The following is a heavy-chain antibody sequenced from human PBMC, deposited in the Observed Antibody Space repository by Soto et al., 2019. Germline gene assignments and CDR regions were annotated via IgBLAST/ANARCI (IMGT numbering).Heavy chain of an antibody. CDR2: VYQSGNA. CDR1: CSPGSSYY. V-gene: IGHV4-59*02. CDR3: ARLGAYYQSLDP. J-gene: IGHJ5*02. D-gene: IGHD2-21*01. Sequence: SVSLSLTCSVGCSPGSSYYWHWFRQPPGKGLEWIGYVYQSGNAYYNPSLESRVTISLDASRNEFSLKLTSVTAADTAVYYCARLGAYYQSLDPWGPGILVTVS.